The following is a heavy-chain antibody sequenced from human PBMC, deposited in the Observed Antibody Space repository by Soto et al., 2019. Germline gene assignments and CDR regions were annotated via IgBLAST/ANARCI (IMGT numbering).Heavy chain of an antibody. CDR3: ARAPPRGIAAPGTWGSGMDV. CDR2: ISYDGSNK. V-gene: IGHV3-30*04. D-gene: IGHD6-13*01. J-gene: IGHJ6*02. Sequence: SLRLSCAASGFSFSSYSMHWVRQAPGKGLEWVAVISYDGSNKYYADSVKGWFTITRDSSKNTVSLQMNSLRLEDTAVYYCARAPPRGIAAPGTWGSGMDVWGQGTTVTVSS. CDR1: GFSFSSYS.